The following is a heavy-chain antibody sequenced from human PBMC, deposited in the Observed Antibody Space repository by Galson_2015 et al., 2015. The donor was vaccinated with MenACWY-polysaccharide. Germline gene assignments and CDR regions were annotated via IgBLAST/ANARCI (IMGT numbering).Heavy chain of an antibody. J-gene: IGHJ2*01. V-gene: IGHV3-72*01. CDR3: ARVAPNWYCDL. Sequence: SLRLSCAASGFTVSDHYMDWVRQAPGKGLEWVGRTRNKANSDTTEYAASVKGRFTISRDDSKNSLYLQMNSLKTEDTAVYYCARVAPNWYCDLRGRGTLVTVSS. CDR2: TRNKANSDTT. CDR1: GFTVSDHY.